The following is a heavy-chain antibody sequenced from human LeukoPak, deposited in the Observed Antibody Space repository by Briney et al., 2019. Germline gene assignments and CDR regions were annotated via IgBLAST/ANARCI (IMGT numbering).Heavy chain of an antibody. D-gene: IGHD6-6*01. Sequence: SGTLSLTCTVSGGSISSYYWSWIRQPPGEGLEWIGYIHYSGSTNYNPSLKSRVTISVDTSENQFSLKLTSVTAADTAVYYCVRHVAARGYYFDYWGQGTLVTVSS. CDR2: IHYSGST. V-gene: IGHV4-59*08. J-gene: IGHJ4*02. CDR3: VRHVAARGYYFDY. CDR1: GGSISSYY.